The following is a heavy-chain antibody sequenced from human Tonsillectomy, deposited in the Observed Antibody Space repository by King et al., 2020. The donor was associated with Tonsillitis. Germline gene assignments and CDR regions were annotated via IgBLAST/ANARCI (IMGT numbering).Heavy chain of an antibody. CDR1: GGSLSSHH. V-gene: IGHV4-59*11. CDR2: LYYSGST. D-gene: IGHD6-19*01. Sequence: QLQESGPGLVKPSETLSLTCTVSGGSLSSHHWSWVRQSPGKGLEWIGYLYYSGSTKYNPSLKSRVTISGDTAKNQFSLKLASGTAADTAVYFCAGTRSSAFYYDFWGQGSLVTVSS. J-gene: IGHJ4*02. CDR3: AGTRSSAFYYDF.